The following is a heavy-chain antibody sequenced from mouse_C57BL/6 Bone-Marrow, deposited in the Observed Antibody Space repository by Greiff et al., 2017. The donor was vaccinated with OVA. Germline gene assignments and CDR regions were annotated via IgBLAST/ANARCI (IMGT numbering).Heavy chain of an antibody. D-gene: IGHD2-3*01. CDR3: ARQAYDGSNWYFDV. J-gene: IGHJ1*03. CDR2: INSDGGST. Sequence: EVQLQESGGGLVQPGESLKLSCESNEYEFPSHDMSWVRKTPEKRLELVAAINSDGGSTYYPDTMERRSIISRDNTKKTLYLQMSSLRSEDTALYYCARQAYDGSNWYFDVWGTGTTVTVSS. CDR1: EYEFPSHD. V-gene: IGHV5-2*01.